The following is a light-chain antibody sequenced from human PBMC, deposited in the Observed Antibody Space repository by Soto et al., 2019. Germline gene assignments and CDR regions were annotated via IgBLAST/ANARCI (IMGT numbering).Light chain of an antibody. Sequence: AIQLTQSPSSLSASVGDRVTITCRASQGISSALAWYQQKPGKAPKLLIYDASSLESGVPSRFSGSGSGTDLTLTISSLQPEDFATYYCQQFNSYPPALTFGGRTKVEIK. V-gene: IGKV1-13*02. CDR2: DAS. J-gene: IGKJ4*01. CDR1: QGISSA. CDR3: QQFNSYPPALT.